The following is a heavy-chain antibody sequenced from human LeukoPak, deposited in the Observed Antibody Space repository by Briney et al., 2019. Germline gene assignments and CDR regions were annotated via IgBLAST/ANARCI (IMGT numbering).Heavy chain of an antibody. D-gene: IGHD2-2*01. Sequence: SVKVSCKASGSAFSSYAISWVRQAPGQGLEWMGGIIPIFGTANYAQKFQGRVTITTDESTSTAYMELSSLRSEDTAVYYCARGASSRYCSSTGCEGYWFDPWGQGTLVTVSS. CDR2: IIPIFGTA. CDR3: ARGASSRYCSSTGCEGYWFDP. V-gene: IGHV1-69*05. CDR1: GSAFSSYA. J-gene: IGHJ5*02.